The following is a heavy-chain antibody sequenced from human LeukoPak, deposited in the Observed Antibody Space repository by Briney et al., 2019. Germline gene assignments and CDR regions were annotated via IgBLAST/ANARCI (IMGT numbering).Heavy chain of an antibody. J-gene: IGHJ4*02. CDR1: GFTFSSYR. Sequence: GGSLRLSCAASGFTFSSYRMNWVRQAPGKGLEWVANIKQDGSEKYYVDSVKGRFTISRDNVKNSLFLQMNSLRAEDTAVYYCARDTRTFDYWGQGTLVTVSS. CDR2: IKQDGSEK. CDR3: ARDTRTFDY. D-gene: IGHD1-26*01. V-gene: IGHV3-7*01.